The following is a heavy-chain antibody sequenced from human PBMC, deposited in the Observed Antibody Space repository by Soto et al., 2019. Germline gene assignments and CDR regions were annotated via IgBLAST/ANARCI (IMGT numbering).Heavy chain of an antibody. V-gene: IGHV5-10-1*01. CDR1: GYSFTSYW. D-gene: IGHD3-16*01. J-gene: IGHJ6*02. CDR2: IDPSDSYT. CDR3: ARRGRDGGYYYYGMDV. Sequence: GESLKISCXGSGYSFTSYWISWVRQMPGKGLEWMGRIDPSDSYTNYSPSFQGHVTISADKSISTAYLQWSSLKASDTAMYYCARRGRDGGYYYYGMDVWGQGTTVTVSS.